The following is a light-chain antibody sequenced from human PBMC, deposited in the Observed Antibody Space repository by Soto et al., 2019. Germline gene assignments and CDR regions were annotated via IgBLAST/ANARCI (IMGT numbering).Light chain of an antibody. CDR1: QSVSSY. CDR3: QQRSNWPG. CDR2: DAS. J-gene: IGKJ4*02. V-gene: IGKV3-11*01. Sequence: EIVLTQSPATLSLSPGERATLSCRASQSVSSYLAWYQQKPGQAPRLLIYDASNRATGIPARFSGSGSGTDFCLTISSLEPEDFAVYYCQQRSNWPGFGGGTKVEIK.